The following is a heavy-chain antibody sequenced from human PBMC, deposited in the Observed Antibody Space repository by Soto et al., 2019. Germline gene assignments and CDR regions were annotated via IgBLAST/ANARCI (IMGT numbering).Heavy chain of an antibody. CDR1: GYTFTSYY. CDR3: ARDPVQYSSGWYYFDY. J-gene: IGHJ4*02. V-gene: IGHV1-46*01. CDR2: INPSGGST. Sequence: ASVKVSCKASGYTFTSYYMHWVRQAPGQGLEWMGIINPSGGSTSYAQKFQGRVTMTRDTSTSTVYMELSSLRSEDTAVYYCARDPVQYSSGWYYFDYWGQGTLVTVSS. D-gene: IGHD6-19*01.